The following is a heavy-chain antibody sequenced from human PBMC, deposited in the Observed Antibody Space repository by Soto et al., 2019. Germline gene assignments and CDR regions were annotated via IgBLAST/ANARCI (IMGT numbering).Heavy chain of an antibody. CDR2: ISSSGSTI. Sequence: PGGSLRLSCAASGFTFSDYYMSWIRQAPGKGLEWVSYISSSGSTIYYADSVKGRFTISRDNAKNSLYLQMNSLRAEDTAVYYCARAAMDIVVVVAATPQYFQHWGQGTLVTVSS. V-gene: IGHV3-11*01. D-gene: IGHD2-15*01. J-gene: IGHJ1*01. CDR3: ARAAMDIVVVVAATPQYFQH. CDR1: GFTFSDYY.